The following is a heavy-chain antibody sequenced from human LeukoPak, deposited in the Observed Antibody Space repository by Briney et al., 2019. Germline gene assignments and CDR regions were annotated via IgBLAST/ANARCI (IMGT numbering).Heavy chain of an antibody. V-gene: IGHV4-38-2*02. CDR2: MFHSGST. J-gene: IGHJ4*02. CDR3: ARAGTNLGDYDY. Sequence: SETLSLTCTVSGYSISSGHYWAWIRQSPEKGLECIATMFHSGSTYYNPSLKSRVTTSVDTSKNELSLNLSSVTAADAAVYYCARAGTNLGDYDYWGQGTLVTVSS. D-gene: IGHD4-17*01. CDR1: GYSISSGHY.